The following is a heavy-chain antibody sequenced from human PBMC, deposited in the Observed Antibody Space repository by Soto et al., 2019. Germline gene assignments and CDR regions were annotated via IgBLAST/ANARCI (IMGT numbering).Heavy chain of an antibody. Sequence: EVQLLESGGGLVQPGGSLRLSCAASGFTFSSYAMSWVRQAPGKGLEWVSAISGSGGSTYYADSVKGRFTISRDNSKDTLDLKMKSVGAEDTAVYYCAKDRFGRITFFGVAARGWFDPWGQGTLVTVSS. D-gene: IGHD3-3*01. CDR3: AKDRFGRITFFGVAARGWFDP. V-gene: IGHV3-23*01. CDR1: GFTFSSYA. CDR2: ISGSGGST. J-gene: IGHJ5*02.